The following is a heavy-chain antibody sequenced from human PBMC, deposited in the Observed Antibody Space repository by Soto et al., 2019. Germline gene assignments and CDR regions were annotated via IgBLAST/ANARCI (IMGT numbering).Heavy chain of an antibody. V-gene: IGHV4-39*01. D-gene: IGHD2-8*01. CDR1: GGSISSSSYY. CDR3: ARHKLYIVLMVYATNYFDY. Sequence: SETLSLTCTVSGGSISSSSYYWGWIRQPPGKGLEWIGSIYYSGSTYYNPSLKSRVTISVDTSKNQFSLKLSSVTAADTAVYYCARHKLYIVLMVYATNYFDYWGQGTLVTVSS. J-gene: IGHJ4*02. CDR2: IYYSGST.